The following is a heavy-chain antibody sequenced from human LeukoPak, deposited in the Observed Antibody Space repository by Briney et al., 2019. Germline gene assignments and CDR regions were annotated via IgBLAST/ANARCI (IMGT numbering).Heavy chain of an antibody. CDR1: GFTFSSYG. V-gene: IGHV3-33*01. CDR3: ARASGSGWQFDY. J-gene: IGHJ4*02. D-gene: IGHD6-19*01. CDR2: IWYDGSNK. Sequence: GGSLRLSCAASGFTFSSYGMHWVRQAPGKGLEWVAVIWYDGSNKYYADSVKGRFTISRDNSKNTLYLQMNSLRAEDTAAYYCARASGSGWQFDYWGQGTLVTVSS.